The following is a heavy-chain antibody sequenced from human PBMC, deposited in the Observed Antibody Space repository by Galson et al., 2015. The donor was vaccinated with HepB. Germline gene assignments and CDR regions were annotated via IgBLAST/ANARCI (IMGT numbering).Heavy chain of an antibody. CDR2: INPSGGST. CDR3: ARDNGYGDYELSAFDI. Sequence: SVKVSCKASGYTFTSYYMHWVRQAPGQGLEWMGIINPSGGSTSYAQKFQGRVTMTRDTSTSTVYMELSSLRSEDTAVYYCARDNGYGDYELSAFDIWGQGTMVTVSS. J-gene: IGHJ3*02. CDR1: GYTFTSYY. D-gene: IGHD4-17*01. V-gene: IGHV1-46*01.